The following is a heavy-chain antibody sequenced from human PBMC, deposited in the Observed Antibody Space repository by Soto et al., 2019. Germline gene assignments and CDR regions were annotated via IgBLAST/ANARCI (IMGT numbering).Heavy chain of an antibody. CDR1: GGSISSGDYY. V-gene: IGHV4-30-4*01. D-gene: IGHD3-22*01. Sequence: SETLSLTCTVSGGSISSGDYYWSWIRQPPGKGLEWIGYIYDSGSTYYNPSLKSRVTISVETSKNQFSLKLNSVTAADTAVYYCARRADYDSSGYYFLDYWGQGTMVTVYS. CDR2: IYDSGST. CDR3: ARRADYDSSGYYFLDY. J-gene: IGHJ4*02.